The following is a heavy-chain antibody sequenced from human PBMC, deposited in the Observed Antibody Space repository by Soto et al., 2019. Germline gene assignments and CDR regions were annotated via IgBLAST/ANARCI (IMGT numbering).Heavy chain of an antibody. V-gene: IGHV3-30*03. D-gene: IGHD6-13*01. J-gene: IGHJ4*02. CDR1: GFIFTNYG. Sequence: QVQLVESGGGVVQPGTSLRLSCAGSGFIFTNYGIHWVRQAPGKGLEWVAVISHDGSYTYYTDSVKGRFTVSRDNSKNTVYLQMNSLRADDTAVYFCARKITDIGAAGREGDSWGQGTLVAVSS. CDR3: ARKITDIGAAGREGDS. CDR2: ISHDGSYT.